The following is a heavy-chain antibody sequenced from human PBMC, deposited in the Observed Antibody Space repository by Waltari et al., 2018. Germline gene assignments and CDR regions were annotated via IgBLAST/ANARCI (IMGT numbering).Heavy chain of an antibody. CDR1: GGTSSSSA. Sequence: QVQLVQSGAEVKKPGSAVKVSCKASGGTSSSSAVSWVRQAPGQGLEWMGGIIPIFGTATYAQKFQRRVTITADESTSTAYMELSSLRSEDTAVYYCARDRNIVVVPAADWFDPWGQGTLFTVSS. CDR2: IIPIFGTA. D-gene: IGHD2-2*01. J-gene: IGHJ5*02. CDR3: ARDRNIVVVPAADWFDP. V-gene: IGHV1-69*12.